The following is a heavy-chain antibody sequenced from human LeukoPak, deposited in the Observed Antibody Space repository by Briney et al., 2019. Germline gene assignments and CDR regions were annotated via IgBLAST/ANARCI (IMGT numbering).Heavy chain of an antibody. D-gene: IGHD6-19*01. Sequence: SETLSLTCTVSDGSISSNSYYWGWIRQPPGKGLEWIANIYYSGNTYYNPSLKSRVTISVDTSKNQFSLKLRSVPAADTAVYYCARARRQWLVGANIRGDNPPYYYDYWGQGILVTVSS. V-gene: IGHV4-39*07. J-gene: IGHJ4*02. CDR2: IYYSGNT. CDR3: ARARRQWLVGANIRGDNPPYYYDY. CDR1: DGSISSNSYY.